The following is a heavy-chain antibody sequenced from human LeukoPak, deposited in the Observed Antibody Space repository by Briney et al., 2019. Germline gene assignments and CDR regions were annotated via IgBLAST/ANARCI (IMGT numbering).Heavy chain of an antibody. CDR3: ARNYYGSGSYLGGGY. V-gene: IGHV1-69*04. J-gene: IGHJ4*02. D-gene: IGHD3-10*01. CDR2: IIPILGIA. Sequence: ASVKVSCKASGGTFSSYAISWVRQAPGQGLEWMGRIIPILGIANYAQKFQGRVTITADKSTSTAYMELSSLRSEDTAVYYCARNYYGSGSYLGGGYWGQGTLVTVSS. CDR1: GGTFSSYA.